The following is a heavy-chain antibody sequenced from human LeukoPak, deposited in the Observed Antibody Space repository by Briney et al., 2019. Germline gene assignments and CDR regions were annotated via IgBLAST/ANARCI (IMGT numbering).Heavy chain of an antibody. V-gene: IGHV3-48*01. CDR1: GFTFSSHS. D-gene: IGHD6-19*01. CDR2: ISSSSTTI. Sequence: GGSLRLSCAASGFTFSSHSMNWVRQAPGKGLEWVSYISSSSTTIYYADSVEGRFAISRDNAKNSLYLQMNSLRVEDTAVYYCARDGWYRSGWYAGAFDLWGLGTAVTVSS. J-gene: IGHJ3*01. CDR3: ARDGWYRSGWYAGAFDL.